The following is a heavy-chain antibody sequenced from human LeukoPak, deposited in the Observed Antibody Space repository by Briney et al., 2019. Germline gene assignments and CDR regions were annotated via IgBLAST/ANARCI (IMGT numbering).Heavy chain of an antibody. Sequence: GASVKVSCKASGGTFSSYAISWVRQAPGQGVEWMGRIIPIFGTANYAQKFQGRVTITTDESTSTAYMELSSLRSEDTAVYYCARGIGPNGVFDYWGQGTLVTVSS. CDR2: IIPIFGTA. D-gene: IGHD2-8*01. CDR3: ARGIGPNGVFDY. J-gene: IGHJ4*02. CDR1: GGTFSSYA. V-gene: IGHV1-69*05.